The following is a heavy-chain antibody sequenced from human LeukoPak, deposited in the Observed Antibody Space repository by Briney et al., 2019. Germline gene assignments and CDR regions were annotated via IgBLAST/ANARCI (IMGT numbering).Heavy chain of an antibody. CDR2: IHNSGST. D-gene: IGHD3-22*01. V-gene: IGHV4-59*01. J-gene: IGHJ4*02. Sequence: SETLSLTCTVSGGSISSYYWNWIRQPPGKGLEWFGWIHNSGSTENNPSLKSRVTMSVDTSKNQISLRLYSVTAADTAVYYCVREGYDSSGYYLDSWGQGTLVTVSS. CDR1: GGSISSYY. CDR3: VREGYDSSGYYLDS.